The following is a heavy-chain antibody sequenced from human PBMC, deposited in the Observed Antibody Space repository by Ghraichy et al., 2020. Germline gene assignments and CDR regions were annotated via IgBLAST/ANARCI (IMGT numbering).Heavy chain of an antibody. CDR3: ARGSDFYDATPPGPDY. V-gene: IGHV3-48*02. Sequence: GESLNISCAASGFTFSYYSMHWVRQAPGKGPECVSYISSSSTTTYYADSVEGRFTISRDNAKSSLYLQMNSLRDEDTAFYYCARGSDFYDATPPGPDYWGQGTLVPVSS. J-gene: IGHJ4*02. CDR2: ISSSSTTT. CDR1: GFTFSYYS. D-gene: IGHD2-15*01.